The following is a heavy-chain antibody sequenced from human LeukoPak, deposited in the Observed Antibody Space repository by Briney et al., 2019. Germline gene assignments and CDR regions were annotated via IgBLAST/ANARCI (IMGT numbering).Heavy chain of an antibody. CDR1: GFIVSSNY. V-gene: IGHV4-39*01. Sequence: GSLRLSCAASGFIVSSNYMSWVRQPPGKGLEWIGTISYSGTTYSSPSLKSRVTISIDTSKKQFSLKVSSVTATDTAVYYCARRLGGSSWCDYWGQGVLVTVSS. CDR3: ARRLGGSSWCDY. D-gene: IGHD6-13*01. J-gene: IGHJ4*02. CDR2: ISYSGTT.